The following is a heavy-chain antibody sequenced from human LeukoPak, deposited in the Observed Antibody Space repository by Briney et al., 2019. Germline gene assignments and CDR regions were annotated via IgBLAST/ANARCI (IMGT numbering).Heavy chain of an antibody. CDR1: GFTFSSYA. CDR2: ISYDGSNK. CDR3: ARGYYDSSGYYLLGAFDI. D-gene: IGHD3-22*01. V-gene: IGHV3-30-3*01. J-gene: IGHJ3*02. Sequence: GRSLRLSCAASGFTFSSYAMHWVRQAPGKGLEWVALISYDGSNKYYADSVKGRFTISRDNSKNTLYLQMNSLRAEDTAVYYCARGYYDSSGYYLLGAFDIWGQGTMVTVSS.